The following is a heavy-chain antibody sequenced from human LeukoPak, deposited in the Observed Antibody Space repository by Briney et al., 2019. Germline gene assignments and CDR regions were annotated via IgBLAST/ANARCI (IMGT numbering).Heavy chain of an antibody. D-gene: IGHD3-3*02. CDR3: ARFSLTDAFDI. J-gene: IGHJ3*02. V-gene: IGHV3-30*03. Sequence: GGSLRLSCGAPGFNFYNDGRHWVRLAPSKRLNWVAVISYDGSNKYYADSVKGRFTISRDNSKNTLYLQMNSLRAEDTAVYYCARFSLTDAFDIWGQGTMVTVSS. CDR2: ISYDGSNK. CDR1: GFNFYNDG.